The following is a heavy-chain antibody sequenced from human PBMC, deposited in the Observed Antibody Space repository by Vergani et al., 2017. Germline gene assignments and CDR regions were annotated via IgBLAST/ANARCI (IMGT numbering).Heavy chain of an antibody. D-gene: IGHD6-6*01. J-gene: IGHJ4*02. Sequence: QVQLQESGPGLVKPSETLSLTCTVSGGSISSYYWSWIRQPPGKGLEWIGYIYYSGSTNYNPSLKSRVTISVDTSKNQFSLKLSSVTAADTAVYYCARLERIVAPFDYWGQGTLVTVSS. CDR3: ARLERIVAPFDY. CDR2: IYYSGST. CDR1: GGSISSYY. V-gene: IGHV4-59*08.